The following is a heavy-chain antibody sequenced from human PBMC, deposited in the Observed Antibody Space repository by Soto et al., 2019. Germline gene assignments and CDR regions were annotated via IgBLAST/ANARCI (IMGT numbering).Heavy chain of an antibody. CDR1: GYSFTSYW. CDR2: IYPGDSDT. D-gene: IGHD3-3*01. CDR3: ARRRQDDFWSGYYNIVFDY. J-gene: IGHJ4*02. Sequence: PGESLKISCKGSGYSFTSYWIGWVRQMPGKGLEWMGIIYPGDSDTRYSPSFQGQVTISADKSISTAYLQWSSLKASDTAMYYCARRRQDDFWSGYYNIVFDYWGQGTLVTVSS. V-gene: IGHV5-51*01.